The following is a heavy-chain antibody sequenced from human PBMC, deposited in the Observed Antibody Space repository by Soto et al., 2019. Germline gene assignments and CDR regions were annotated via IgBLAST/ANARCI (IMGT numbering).Heavy chain of an antibody. J-gene: IGHJ3*02. V-gene: IGHV1-46*01. D-gene: IGHD3-22*01. Sequence: AAVKVPYKASGYTFTSYYMHWVGQAPGQGLEWMGIINPSGGSTSYAQKFQGRVTMVRDTSTSTVYMELSSLRSEDTAVYYCARIGYYDGSGQNRNAFDIWGQGTMVTVSS. CDR2: INPSGGST. CDR1: GYTFTSYY. CDR3: ARIGYYDGSGQNRNAFDI.